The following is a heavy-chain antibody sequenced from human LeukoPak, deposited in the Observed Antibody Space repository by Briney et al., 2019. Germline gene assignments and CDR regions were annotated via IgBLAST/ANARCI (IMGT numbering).Heavy chain of an antibody. CDR2: IKQDGSEK. CDR1: GFPFSSYW. D-gene: IGHD2-2*01. CDR3: ARDGGIVVVPAAPNDAFDI. J-gene: IGHJ3*02. Sequence: GGSLRLSCAASGFPFSSYWMSWVRQAPGKGLEWVANIKQDGSEKYYVDSVKGRFTISRDNAKNSLYLQMNSLRAEDTAVYYCARDGGIVVVPAAPNDAFDIWGQGTMVTVSS. V-gene: IGHV3-7*01.